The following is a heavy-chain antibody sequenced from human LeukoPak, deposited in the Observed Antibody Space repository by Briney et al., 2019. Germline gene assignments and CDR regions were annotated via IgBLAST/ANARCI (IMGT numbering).Heavy chain of an antibody. CDR2: MNPNSGNT. CDR1: GYTFNTYD. V-gene: IGHV1-8*01. J-gene: IGHJ4*02. D-gene: IGHD6-13*01. Sequence: GASVRVSCKASGYTFNTYDINWVRQATGQGLEWMGWMNPNSGNTGYAQKFQGRVTMTRNTSISTAYMELSSLRYEDTAVYYCARDRIAAAGTNDYWGQGTLVTVFS. CDR3: ARDRIAAAGTNDY.